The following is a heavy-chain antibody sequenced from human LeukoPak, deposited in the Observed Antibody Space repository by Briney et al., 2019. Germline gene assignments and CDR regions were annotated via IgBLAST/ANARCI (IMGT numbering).Heavy chain of an antibody. Sequence: ASVKVSCKASGYTFTGYYMHWVRQAPGQGLEWMGWINPHTGSTNYAQKFQGRVTMTRDTSISSAYMDLNSLTSDDTAVYYCAKVGGAKWSAFDIWGQGTLVTVSS. J-gene: IGHJ3*02. CDR2: INPHTGST. CDR1: GYTFTGYY. V-gene: IGHV1-2*02. D-gene: IGHD1-26*01. CDR3: AKVGGAKWSAFDI.